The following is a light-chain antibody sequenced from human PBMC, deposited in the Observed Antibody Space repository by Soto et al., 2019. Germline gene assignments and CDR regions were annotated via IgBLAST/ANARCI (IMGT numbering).Light chain of an antibody. J-gene: IGKJ4*01. V-gene: IGKV3-20*01. CDR1: QSVTSN. CDR2: GAS. Sequence: EIVLTQSPGTLSLSPGERATLSCRASQSVTSNLAWYQQKPGQAPRLLIFGASNRATGIPDRFGGRGSGTEFTLTISRLEPEDFATYYCQQADSFPLTFGGGTKVEIK. CDR3: QQADSFPLT.